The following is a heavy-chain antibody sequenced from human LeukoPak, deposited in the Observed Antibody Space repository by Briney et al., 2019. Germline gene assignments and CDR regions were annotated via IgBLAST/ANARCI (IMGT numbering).Heavy chain of an antibody. Sequence: SETLSLTCSVSGGSISTYYWNWIRQTPGKGLEWIGHISYGNTDYNPSLKSRVTISVDTSKNQFSLKLTSVTAAGTAVYHCARDKAHSYGRYFDPWGQGALVTVSS. CDR3: ARDKAHSYGRYFDP. CDR2: ISYGNT. D-gene: IGHD5-18*01. V-gene: IGHV4-59*01. J-gene: IGHJ5*02. CDR1: GGSISTYY.